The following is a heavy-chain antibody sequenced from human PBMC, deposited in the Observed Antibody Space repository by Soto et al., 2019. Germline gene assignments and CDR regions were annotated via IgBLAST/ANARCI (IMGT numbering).Heavy chain of an antibody. D-gene: IGHD1-26*01. CDR3: ARRGSGSYYDY. Sequence: EVQLLESGGGLVQPGGSLRLSCAASGFTFSSYAMRWVRQAPGKGLMWVSAISGSGGSTYYADSVKGRFTISRDNSKNTLYLQMNSLRAEDTAVYYCARRGSGSYYDYWGQGTLVTVSS. V-gene: IGHV3-23*01. CDR1: GFTFSSYA. CDR2: ISGSGGST. J-gene: IGHJ4*02.